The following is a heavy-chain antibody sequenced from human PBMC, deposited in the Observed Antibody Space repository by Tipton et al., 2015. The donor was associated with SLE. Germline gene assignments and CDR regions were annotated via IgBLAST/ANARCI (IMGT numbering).Heavy chain of an antibody. Sequence: TLSLTCSVSGHSISSGFYWGWIRQSPGKGLEWIGNFYHRGTTYYNPSPKSRVTISADTSKNHLSLKLTSVTAADTAVYFCATWPRGADYWGRGTLVTVSS. J-gene: IGHJ4*02. CDR2: FYHRGTT. D-gene: IGHD4/OR15-4a*01. CDR1: GHSISSGFY. V-gene: IGHV4-38-2*01. CDR3: ATWPRGADY.